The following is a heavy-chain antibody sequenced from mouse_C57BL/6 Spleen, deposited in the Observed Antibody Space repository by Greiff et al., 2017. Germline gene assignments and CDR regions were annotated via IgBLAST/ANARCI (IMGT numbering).Heavy chain of an antibody. J-gene: IGHJ4*01. V-gene: IGHV1-52*01. CDR2: IDPSDSET. CDR3: ARWGAYCSYYEMDY. D-gene: IGHD1-1*01. Sequence: VQLQQPGAELVRPGSSVKLSCKASGYTFTSYWMHWVKQRPIQGLEWIGNIDPSDSETHYNQKFKDKATLTVDKSSSTAYMQLSSLTSEDSAVYYCARWGAYCSYYEMDYWGQGTSVTVSS. CDR1: GYTFTSYW.